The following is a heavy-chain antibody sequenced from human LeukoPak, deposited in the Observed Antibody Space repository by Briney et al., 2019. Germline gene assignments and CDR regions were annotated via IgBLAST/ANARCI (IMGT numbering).Heavy chain of an antibody. CDR1: GGSFSGYY. D-gene: IGHD3/OR15-3a*01. CDR3: ARQTGSGLFILP. V-gene: IGHV4-34*01. Sequence: SETLSLTCAVYGGSFSGYYWSWIRQPPGMGLEWIGSIYYTGNTYYNASLKSQVSISIDTSKNQFSLKLASVTAADTAVYYCARQTGSGLFILPGGQGTLVTVSS. CDR2: IYYTGNT. J-gene: IGHJ4*02.